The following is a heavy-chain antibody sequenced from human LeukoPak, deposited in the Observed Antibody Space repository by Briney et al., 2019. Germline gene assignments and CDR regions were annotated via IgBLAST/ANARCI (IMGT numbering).Heavy chain of an antibody. D-gene: IGHD6-13*01. CDR3: ARGLTIWYSSRPLTDY. CDR2: MNPNSGNT. Sequence: ASVKASCKASVYTFTSYDINWVREATGQGLEWMGWMNPNSGNTGYAQKFQGRVTMTRNTSISTAYMELSRLRSEDTALYYCARGLTIWYSSRPLTDYWGQGTLVTVSS. J-gene: IGHJ4*02. CDR1: VYTFTSYD. V-gene: IGHV1-8*01.